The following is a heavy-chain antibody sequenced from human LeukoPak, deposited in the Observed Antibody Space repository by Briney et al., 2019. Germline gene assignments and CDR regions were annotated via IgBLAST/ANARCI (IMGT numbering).Heavy chain of an antibody. V-gene: IGHV4-59*01. CDR3: ARAPSGSYYDDYYYMDV. D-gene: IGHD1-26*01. CDR2: IYYSGST. Sequence: AETLFLTCTGSGGSISSYYWSWIRQPRGKGLEWIGYIYYSGSTNYNPSLKSRGTISVDTSKNQFSLKLSSVTAADTAVYYCARAPSGSYYDDYYYMDVWGKGTTVTVSS. CDR1: GGSISSYY. J-gene: IGHJ6*03.